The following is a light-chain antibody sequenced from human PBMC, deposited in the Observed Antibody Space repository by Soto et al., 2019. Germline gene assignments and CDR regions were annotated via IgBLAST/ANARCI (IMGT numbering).Light chain of an antibody. CDR2: DVN. Sequence: QSALTQPASVSGSPGQSITISCTGTNSDVGAYNYVSWYQQHPDKAPKLMIYDVNNRPSGVSNRFSGSKSGNTASLTISGLQAEDEADYYCSSYTSSSLYVFGTGTKLTVL. CDR3: SSYTSSSLYV. CDR1: NSDVGAYNY. J-gene: IGLJ1*01. V-gene: IGLV2-14*01.